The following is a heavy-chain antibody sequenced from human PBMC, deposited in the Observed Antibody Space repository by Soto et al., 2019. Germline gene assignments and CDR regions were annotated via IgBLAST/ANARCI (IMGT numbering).Heavy chain of an antibody. V-gene: IGHV3-15*01. Sequence: GSLRLSCAASGFTFSNAWMSWVRQAPGKGLEWVGRIKSKTDGGTTDYAAPVKGRFTISRDDSKNTLYLQMNSLKTEDTAVYYCSGWGYYYYYGMDVWGQGTTVTVSS. J-gene: IGHJ6*02. CDR1: GFTFSNAW. CDR2: IKSKTDGGTT. D-gene: IGHD3-10*01. CDR3: SGWGYYYYYGMDV.